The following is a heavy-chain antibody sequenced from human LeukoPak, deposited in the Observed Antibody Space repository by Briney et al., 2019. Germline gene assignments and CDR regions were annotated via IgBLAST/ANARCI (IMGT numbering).Heavy chain of an antibody. J-gene: IGHJ4*02. CDR2: IWYDGSKK. CDR1: GFTFNSYA. V-gene: IGHV3-33*01. D-gene: IGHD2-15*01. Sequence: GGSLRLSCAASGFTFNSYAMHWVRQAPGKGLELVALIWYDGSKKYYADSVKGRFTISRDNSKDTLFLQMNSLRAEDTALYYCATSSLFQWSQGILVTVSS. CDR3: ATSSLFQ.